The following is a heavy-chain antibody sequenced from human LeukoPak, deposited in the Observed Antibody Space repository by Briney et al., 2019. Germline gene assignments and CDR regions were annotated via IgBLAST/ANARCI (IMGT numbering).Heavy chain of an antibody. V-gene: IGHV3-15*01. CDR3: TIQYYDILTGYSN. CDR2: IKSKTDGGTT. J-gene: IGHJ4*02. CDR1: GFTFSNAW. D-gene: IGHD3-9*01. Sequence: GGSLRLSCAASGFTFSNAWMSWVRQAPGKGLEWVGRIKSKTDGGTTDYAAPAKGRFTISRDDSKNTLYLQMNSLKTEDTAVYYCTIQYYDILTGYSNWGQGTLVTVSS.